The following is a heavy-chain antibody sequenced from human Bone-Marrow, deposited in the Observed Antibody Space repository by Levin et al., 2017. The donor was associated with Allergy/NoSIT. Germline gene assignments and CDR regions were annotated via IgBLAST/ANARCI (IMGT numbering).Heavy chain of an antibody. D-gene: IGHD2-21*01. CDR1: GFISSRHG. J-gene: IGHJ6*02. Sequence: GGSLRLSCAASGFISSRHGMAWVRQAPGRGLEWVSGITASGYGSSYADSVKGRFTISRDNVKNTVYLQMNSLRVEDTAVYYCAKGVILYFYYGLDVWGQGTTVTVSS. V-gene: IGHV3-23*01. CDR2: ITASGYGS. CDR3: AKGVILYFYYGLDV.